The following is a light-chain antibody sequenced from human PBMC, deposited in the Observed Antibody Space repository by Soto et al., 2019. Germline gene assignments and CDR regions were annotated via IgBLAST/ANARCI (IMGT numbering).Light chain of an antibody. Sequence: DIVMTQTPLSSPVTLGQSASISCRSSQSLVHSDGNTYLSWFQQRPGQPPRLLIYKVSDRFSGVPDRFSGSGSGTEFTLTISSLQSEDFAVYYCQQYNIWPRTFGLGTKV. CDR3: QQYNIWPRT. CDR2: KVS. V-gene: IGKV2-24*01. CDR1: QSLVHSDGNTY. J-gene: IGKJ1*01.